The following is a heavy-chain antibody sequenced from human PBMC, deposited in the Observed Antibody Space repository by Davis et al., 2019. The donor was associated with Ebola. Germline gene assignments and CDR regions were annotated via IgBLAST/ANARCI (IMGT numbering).Heavy chain of an antibody. CDR1: GYTFTSYG. V-gene: IGHV1-18*04. D-gene: IGHD3-10*01. J-gene: IGHJ4*02. CDR2: ISAYNGNT. CDR3: ARARTILLWFGELSD. Sequence: ASVKVSCKASGYTFTSYGISWVRQAPGQGLEWMGWISAYNGNTNYAQKLQGRVTMTTDTSTSTAYMELRSLRSDDAAVYYCARARTILLWFGELSDWGQGTLVTVSS.